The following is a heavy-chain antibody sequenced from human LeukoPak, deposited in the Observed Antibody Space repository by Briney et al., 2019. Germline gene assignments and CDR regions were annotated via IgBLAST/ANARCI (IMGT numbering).Heavy chain of an antibody. CDR2: ISGSGGST. CDR3: AKDPGRYYDSSGYKSDY. D-gene: IGHD3-22*01. J-gene: IGHJ4*02. V-gene: IGHV3-23*01. CDR1: GFTFSSYG. Sequence: GGSLRLSCAASGFTFSSYGMHWVRQAPGKGLEWVSAISGSGGSTYYADSVKGRFTISRDNSKNTLYLQMNSLRAEDTAVYYCAKDPGRYYDSSGYKSDYWGQGTLVTVSS.